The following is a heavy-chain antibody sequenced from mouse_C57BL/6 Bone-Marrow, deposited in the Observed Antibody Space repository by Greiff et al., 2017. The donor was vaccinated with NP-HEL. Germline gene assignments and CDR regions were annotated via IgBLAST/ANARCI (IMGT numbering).Heavy chain of an antibody. V-gene: IGHV1-81*01. CDR3: AREGTVSYWYFDV. Sequence: VQLQQSGAELARPGASVKLSCKASGYTFTSYGISWVKQRTGQGLEWIGEIYPRSGNTYYNEKFKGKATLTADKSSSTAYMELRSLTSEDSAVYFCAREGTVSYWYFDVWGTGTTVTVSS. J-gene: IGHJ1*03. D-gene: IGHD3-3*01. CDR2: IYPRSGNT. CDR1: GYTFTSYG.